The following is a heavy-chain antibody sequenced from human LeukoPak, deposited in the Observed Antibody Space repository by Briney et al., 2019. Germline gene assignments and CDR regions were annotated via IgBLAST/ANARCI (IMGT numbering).Heavy chain of an antibody. Sequence: SETLSLTCTVSGGSISSYYWSWIRQPPGKGLEWIGYIYYSGSTNYNPSLKSRVTISVDTSKNQFSLKLSSVTAADTAVYYCARQALGHYYYDSSGYYHSDAFDIWGQGTMVTVSS. CDR1: GGSISSYY. CDR3: ARQALGHYYYDSSGYYHSDAFDI. V-gene: IGHV4-59*01. J-gene: IGHJ3*02. CDR2: IYYSGST. D-gene: IGHD3-22*01.